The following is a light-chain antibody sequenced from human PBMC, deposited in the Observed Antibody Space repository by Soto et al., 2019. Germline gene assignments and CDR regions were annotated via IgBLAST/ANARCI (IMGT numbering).Light chain of an antibody. Sequence: DIQMTQSPSSLSASVGDRVTITCQASQDMSGYLNWYQQKPGKAPNLLIYDASNLETGVPSRFSGTGSGTDFTLTITSLHPEDFAIYYCQQSYTTPFTFGPGTKVDIK. CDR2: DAS. V-gene: IGKV1-39*01. CDR1: QDMSGY. CDR3: QQSYTTPFT. J-gene: IGKJ3*01.